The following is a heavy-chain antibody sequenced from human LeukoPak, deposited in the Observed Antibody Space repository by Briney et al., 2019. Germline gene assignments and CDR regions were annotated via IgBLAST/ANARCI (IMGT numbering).Heavy chain of an antibody. J-gene: IGHJ6*02. CDR1: GYTFTGYY. CDR3: AREPGTTVTIGMDV. V-gene: IGHV1-2*02. Sequence: ASVKVSCKASGYTFTGYYMHWVRQAPGQGLEWMGWINPNSGGTNYAQKFQGRVTMTRDTSISTAYMELSRLRSDDTAVYYCAREPGTTVTIGMDVWGQGTTVTVSS. D-gene: IGHD4-17*01. CDR2: INPNSGGT.